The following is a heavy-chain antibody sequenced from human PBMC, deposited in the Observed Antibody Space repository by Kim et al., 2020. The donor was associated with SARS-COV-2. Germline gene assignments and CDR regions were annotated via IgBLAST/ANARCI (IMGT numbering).Heavy chain of an antibody. D-gene: IGHD3-10*01. CDR1: GGTFSSYA. CDR3: ASPKAGLLWFGELPYYYGMDV. V-gene: IGHV1-69*13. J-gene: IGHJ6*02. Sequence: SVKVSCKASGGTFSSYAISWVRQAPGQGLEWMGGIIPIFGTANDAQKFKGRVTITADESTSTAYMELSSLRSEDTAVYYCASPKAGLLWFGELPYYYGMDVWGQGTSVTVSS. CDR2: IIPIFGTA.